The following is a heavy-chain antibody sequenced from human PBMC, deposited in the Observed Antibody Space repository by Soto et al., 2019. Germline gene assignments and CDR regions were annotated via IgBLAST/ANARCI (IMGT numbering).Heavy chain of an antibody. CDR3: VNTTGRYYYDS. Sequence: GGSLRLSCSASGFIFSSYAMHWVRQAPGKGLEYVSAISNTGGSIFYTDSVKGRFTISRDNSKNTLYLQMSSLRVEDTAVYYCVNTTGRYYYDSWGQGTLVTVSS. CDR2: ISNTGGSI. V-gene: IGHV3-64D*08. CDR1: GFIFSSYA. J-gene: IGHJ4*02. D-gene: IGHD2-2*01.